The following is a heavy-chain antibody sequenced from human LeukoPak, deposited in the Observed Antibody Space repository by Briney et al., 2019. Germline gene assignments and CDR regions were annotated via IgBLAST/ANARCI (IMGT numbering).Heavy chain of an antibody. D-gene: IGHD6-13*01. CDR1: GGSISSYY. Sequence: PSETLSLTCTVSGGSISSYYWSWIRQPAGKGLEWIGRIYTSGSTNYNPSLKSRVTMSVDTSKNQFSLKLSSVTAADTAVYYCARDYGSSPYNWFDPWGQGTLVTVSS. CDR3: ARDYGSSPYNWFDP. J-gene: IGHJ5*02. CDR2: IYTSGST. V-gene: IGHV4-4*07.